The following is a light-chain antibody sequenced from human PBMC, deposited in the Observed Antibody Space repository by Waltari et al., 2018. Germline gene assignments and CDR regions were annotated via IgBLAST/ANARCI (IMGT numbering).Light chain of an antibody. CDR3: QQLNSYPSLT. V-gene: IGKV1-9*01. Sequence: DIQLTQSPSFLSASVGDRVTIPCRASQVISSYLAWYQQKPGKAPKLLIYATSTLQSGVPSRFSGSGSGTEFTLTISSLQPEDFATYYCQQLNSYPSLTFGGGTKVEIK. J-gene: IGKJ4*01. CDR1: QVISSY. CDR2: ATS.